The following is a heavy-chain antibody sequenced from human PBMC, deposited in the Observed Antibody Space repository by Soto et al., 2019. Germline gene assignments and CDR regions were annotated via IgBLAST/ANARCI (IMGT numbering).Heavy chain of an antibody. Sequence: PGGSLRLSCAASGFTFSSYGMHWVRQAPGKGLEWVAVISYDGSNKYYADSVKGRFTISRDNSKNTLYLQMNSLRAEDTAVYYCAKTSSMWMGAFDIWGQGTMVTVSS. J-gene: IGHJ3*02. CDR3: AKTSSMWMGAFDI. V-gene: IGHV3-30*18. CDR2: ISYDGSNK. CDR1: GFTFSSYG. D-gene: IGHD5-12*01.